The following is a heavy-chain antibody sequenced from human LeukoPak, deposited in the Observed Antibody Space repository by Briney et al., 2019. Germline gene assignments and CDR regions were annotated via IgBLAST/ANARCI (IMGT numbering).Heavy chain of an antibody. CDR2: ISAYNGNT. Sequence: ASVKVSCKASGDTFTSNDINWVRQATGQGLEWMGWISAYNGNTNYAQKLQGRVTMTTDTSTSTAYMELRSLRSDDTAVYYCARDWYYYDSSGYYSELSWYFDLWGRGTLVTVSS. J-gene: IGHJ2*01. D-gene: IGHD3-22*01. CDR1: GDTFTSND. CDR3: ARDWYYYDSSGYYSELSWYFDL. V-gene: IGHV1-18*01.